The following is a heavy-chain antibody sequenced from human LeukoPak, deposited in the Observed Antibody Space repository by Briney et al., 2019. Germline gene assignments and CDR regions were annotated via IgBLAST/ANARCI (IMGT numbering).Heavy chain of an antibody. V-gene: IGHV1-8*01. J-gene: IGHJ1*01. CDR1: GYTFSSYD. CDR3: ARRVGSGWPVQH. Sequence: ASVKVSCKASGYTFSSYDINWERQATGQGLEWMGWMNPNSGNTGYAQKFQGRLNMTRNTSISTAYMELSSLRSEDTAVYYCARRVGSGWPVQHWGQGTLVTVSS. CDR2: MNPNSGNT. D-gene: IGHD6-19*01.